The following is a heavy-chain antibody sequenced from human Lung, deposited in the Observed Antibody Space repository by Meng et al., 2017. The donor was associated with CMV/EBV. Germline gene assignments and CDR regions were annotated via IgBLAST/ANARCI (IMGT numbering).Heavy chain of an antibody. Sequence: SVKVSCXASGYTFTGYYMHWVRQAPGQGLEWMGWINPNSGGTNYAQKFQGRVTMTRDTSISTTYMELSRLRSDDTAVYYCAREASAAGTDEYFDYWGQGTLVTVSS. CDR3: AREASAAGTDEYFDY. J-gene: IGHJ4*02. D-gene: IGHD6-13*01. CDR2: INPNSGGT. CDR1: GYTFTGYY. V-gene: IGHV1-2*02.